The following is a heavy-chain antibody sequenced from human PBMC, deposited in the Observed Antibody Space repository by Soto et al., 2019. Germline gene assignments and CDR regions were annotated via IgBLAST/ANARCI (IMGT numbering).Heavy chain of an antibody. Sequence: GGSLRLSCAASGFTFSSYAMSWVRQAPGKGLEWVSAISGSGGSTYYADSVKGRFTISRDNSKNTLYLQMNSLRAEDTAVYYCAKDHLLVPAAMKLGWFDPWGQGTLVTVSS. CDR1: GFTFSSYA. D-gene: IGHD2-2*01. CDR2: ISGSGGST. J-gene: IGHJ5*02. CDR3: AKDHLLVPAAMKLGWFDP. V-gene: IGHV3-23*01.